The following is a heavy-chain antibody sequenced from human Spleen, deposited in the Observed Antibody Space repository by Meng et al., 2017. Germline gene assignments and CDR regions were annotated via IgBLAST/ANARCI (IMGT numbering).Heavy chain of an antibody. Sequence: QVQLVESGGGVVQPGMSLRLSCAASGFTFSSYGMHWVRHATGKRLEWVAAISYDGSNKYYADSAKGRLPISRDNSKNTAWELRAGLFICDFPDFDISTRGQGTLVTVSS. CDR3: ST. CDR1: GFTFSSYG. CDR2: ISYDGSNK. V-gene: IGHV3-30*03. J-gene: IGHJ4*02. D-gene: IGHD3-22*01.